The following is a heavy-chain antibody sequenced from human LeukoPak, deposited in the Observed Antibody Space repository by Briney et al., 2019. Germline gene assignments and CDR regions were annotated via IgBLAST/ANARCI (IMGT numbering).Heavy chain of an antibody. Sequence: ASVTVSCKASGYTFTVYYMHWVRQAPGQGLEWMGWINPNSGGTNYAQKFQGRVTMTRDTSISTAYMELSRLRSDDTAVYYCARGVNWNTASLDAFDIWGQGTMVTVSS. J-gene: IGHJ3*02. CDR2: INPNSGGT. CDR3: ARGVNWNTASLDAFDI. V-gene: IGHV1-2*02. D-gene: IGHD1-1*01. CDR1: GYTFTVYY.